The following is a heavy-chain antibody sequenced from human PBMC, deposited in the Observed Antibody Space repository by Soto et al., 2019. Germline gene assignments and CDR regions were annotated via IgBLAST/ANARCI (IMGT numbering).Heavy chain of an antibody. CDR1: AGSLTTSY. J-gene: IGHJ5*02. Sequence: LSLPCTVSAGSLTTSYWSWIRQPLGKALEWIGYISYRGSTNYNPSLKSRLTISIDTSKSQISLKLTSMTTADTAVYYCASSGIVGREVNTWFDPWGQGTLVTVSS. V-gene: IGHV4-59*01. CDR3: ASSGIVGREVNTWFDP. CDR2: ISYRGST. D-gene: IGHD3-22*01.